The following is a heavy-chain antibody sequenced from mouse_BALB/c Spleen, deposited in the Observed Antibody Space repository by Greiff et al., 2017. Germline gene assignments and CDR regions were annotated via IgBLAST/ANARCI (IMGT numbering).Heavy chain of an antibody. D-gene: IGHD2-2*01. J-gene: IGHJ3*01. V-gene: IGHV2-6-7*01. Sequence: VKLVESGPGLVAPSQSLSITCTVSGFSLTGYGVNWVRQPPGKGLEWLGILWGDGLTDYNSPLKSSLSLSKYTSKSQVFLNMNSLQTDDTAWYYCTRDLKGYGAYWGLGTLVTVSA. CDR3: TRDLKGYGAY. CDR2: LWGDGLT. CDR1: GFSLTGYG.